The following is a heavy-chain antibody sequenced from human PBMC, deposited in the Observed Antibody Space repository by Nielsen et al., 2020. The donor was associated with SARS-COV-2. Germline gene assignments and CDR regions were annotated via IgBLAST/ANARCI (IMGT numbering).Heavy chain of an antibody. D-gene: IGHD1-1*01. V-gene: IGHV4-59*01. CDR3: ATDGFSFGTFDY. J-gene: IGHJ4*02. CDR2: IHYSGTA. Sequence: WIRQPPGKGLEWLAYIHYSGTANYNPSLKSRGLVSIDTSKNQFSLKLSSVTAADTAVYYCATDGFSFGTFDYWGQGALVTSPQ.